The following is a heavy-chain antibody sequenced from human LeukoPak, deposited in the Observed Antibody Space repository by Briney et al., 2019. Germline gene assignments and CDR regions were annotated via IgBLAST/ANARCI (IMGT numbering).Heavy chain of an antibody. CDR1: GGSISSYY. CDR2: IYYCVSI. J-gene: IGHJ4*02. Sequence: PSQTRAVTCAGAGGSISSYYWSWIGQPPGRVLEWIGYIYYCVSINYIRSLKSRVIISVDTSKIQFSLKLSSVTAADTAVYYCARGEMVYVIRYWGQGTLVTVSS. D-gene: IGHD2-8*01. CDR3: ARGEMVYVIRY. V-gene: IGHV4-59*01.